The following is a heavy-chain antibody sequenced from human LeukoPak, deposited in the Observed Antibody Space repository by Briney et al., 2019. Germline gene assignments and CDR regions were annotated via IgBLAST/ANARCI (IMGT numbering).Heavy chain of an antibody. J-gene: IGHJ4*02. CDR1: GDSLSSGYYY. CDR3: ARAPGAFCDY. D-gene: IGHD3-3*01. Sequence: SETLSLTCTVSGDSLSSGYYYWSWIRQPPGKGLEWIGYIYYNGDTYYNPSLKSRVTISIDRSENQFSLKLNSVTAADTAVYYCARAPGAFCDYWGQGILVTVSS. V-gene: IGHV4-30-2*01. CDR2: IYYNGDT.